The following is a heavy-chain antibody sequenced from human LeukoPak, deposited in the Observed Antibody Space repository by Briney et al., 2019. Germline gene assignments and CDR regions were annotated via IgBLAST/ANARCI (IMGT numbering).Heavy chain of an antibody. CDR1: GFTFSSYA. Sequence: GGSLRLSCAASGFTFSSYAMSWVRQAPGKGLEWVSAISGSGGSTYYADSVKGRFTISRDNSKNTLYLQMNSLRAEDTAVYYCAKDQYSGGSWGYYFDYWGQGTLVTVSS. V-gene: IGHV3-23*01. D-gene: IGHD2-15*01. CDR2: ISGSGGST. J-gene: IGHJ4*02. CDR3: AKDQYSGGSWGYYFDY.